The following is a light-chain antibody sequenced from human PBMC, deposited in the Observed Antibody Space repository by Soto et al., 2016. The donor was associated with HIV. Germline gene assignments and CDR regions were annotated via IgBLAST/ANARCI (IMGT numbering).Light chain of an antibody. CDR2: DDS. J-gene: IGLJ2*01. CDR1: NIGSKS. CDR3: QVWDSSSDHVV. V-gene: IGLV3-21*03. Sequence: SYVLSQSPSVSVAPGKTARITCGGNNIGSKSVHWYQQKSGQAPVLVVYDDSDRPSGIPERFSGSNSGNTATLTISRVEAGGEADYYCQVWDSSSDHVVFSGGTKLTVL.